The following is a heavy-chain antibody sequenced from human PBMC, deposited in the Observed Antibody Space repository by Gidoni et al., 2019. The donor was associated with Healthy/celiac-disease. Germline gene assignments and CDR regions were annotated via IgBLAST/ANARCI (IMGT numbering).Heavy chain of an antibody. J-gene: IGHJ6*02. CDR3: EKEPYYYGSGSYISGYYYYGMDV. CDR2: GSGGST. D-gene: IGHD3-10*01. Sequence: GSGGSTYYADSVKGRLTISRDNYKNTLYLQMNSLIAEDTAVYYCEKEPYYYGSGSYISGYYYYGMDVWGQGTTVTVSS. V-gene: IGHV3-23*01.